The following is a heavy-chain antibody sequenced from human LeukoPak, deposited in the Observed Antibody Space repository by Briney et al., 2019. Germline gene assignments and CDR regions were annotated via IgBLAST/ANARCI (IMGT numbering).Heavy chain of an antibody. D-gene: IGHD2-2*01. V-gene: IGHV4-59*08. Sequence: PSETLSLTCTVSGGSISSDYWSWIRQSPGRGLEWIGYIRYSGPTNYNPSLHSRVTISIDTSKTHFSLKLTSVTAADTAVYYCATLRGSSTAVFDYWGQGTVVTVSS. J-gene: IGHJ4*02. CDR1: GGSISSDY. CDR3: ATLRGSSTAVFDY. CDR2: IRYSGPT.